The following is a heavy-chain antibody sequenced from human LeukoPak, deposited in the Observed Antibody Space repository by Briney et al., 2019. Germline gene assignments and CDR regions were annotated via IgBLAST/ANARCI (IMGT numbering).Heavy chain of an antibody. J-gene: IGHJ6*03. CDR3: ARRPDFWDYYYYYMDV. CDR1: GGSFSGYY. V-gene: IGHV4-34*01. D-gene: IGHD3-3*01. Sequence: SETLSLTCAVYGGSFSGYYWSWIRQPPGKGLEWIGEISHSGSTNYNPSLKSRVTISVDTSKNQFSLKLSSVTAADTAVYYCARRPDFWDYYYYYMDVWGKGTTVTVSS. CDR2: ISHSGST.